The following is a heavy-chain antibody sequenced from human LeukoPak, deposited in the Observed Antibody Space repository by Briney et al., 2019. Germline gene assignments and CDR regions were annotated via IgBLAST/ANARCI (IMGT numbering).Heavy chain of an antibody. V-gene: IGHV4-59*01. D-gene: IGHD1-7*01. CDR3: ARESITGTNYYFDY. J-gene: IGHJ4*02. CDR2: IDYSGST. CDR1: GGSIGSYY. Sequence: SETLSLTCTVSGGSIGSYYWNWIRQPPGKGLEWSGYIDYSGSTSYNPSLKSRVTISVDTSKNQFSLKLSSVTAADTAVYYCARESITGTNYYFDYWGQGTLVTVSS.